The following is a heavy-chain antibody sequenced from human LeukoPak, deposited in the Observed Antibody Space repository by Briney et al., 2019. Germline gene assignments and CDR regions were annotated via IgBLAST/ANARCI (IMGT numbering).Heavy chain of an antibody. D-gene: IGHD3-22*01. Sequence: PTSGGTNYAQNFQGRVTVTRDPSISTAYMELSRLRSDDTAVYYCAREYYDSSGYYSYYFDYWGQGTLVTVSS. CDR3: AREYYDSSGYYSYYFDY. J-gene: IGHJ4*02. V-gene: IGHV1-2*02. CDR2: PTSGGT.